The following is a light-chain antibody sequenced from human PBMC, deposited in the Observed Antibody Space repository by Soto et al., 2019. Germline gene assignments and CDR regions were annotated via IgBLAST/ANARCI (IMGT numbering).Light chain of an antibody. V-gene: IGLV2-23*01. CDR3: CSLARGNTLV. Sequence: QSVLTQPASVSGAPGQSSPISCTGTSSDVGSYNLVSWHQQHPGKAPKLMIYEDDKRPSGISNRCCGSNSGNTAYLTISGLQADDEADYSFCSLARGNTLVFGGGTKVTAL. CDR1: SSDVGSYNL. J-gene: IGLJ3*02. CDR2: EDD.